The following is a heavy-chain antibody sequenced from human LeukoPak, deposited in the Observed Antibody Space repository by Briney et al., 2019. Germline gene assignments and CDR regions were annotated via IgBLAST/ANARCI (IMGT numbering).Heavy chain of an antibody. CDR1: GFTFSSYS. V-gene: IGHV3-48*01. CDR3: AGGQWLAVFDY. CDR2: ISSSSSTI. Sequence: GGSLGLSCAASGFTFSSYSMNWVRQAPGKGLEWVSYISSSSSTIYYADSVKGRFTISRDNAKNSLYLQMNSLRAEDTAVYYCAGGQWLAVFDYWGQGTLVTVSS. J-gene: IGHJ4*02. D-gene: IGHD6-19*01.